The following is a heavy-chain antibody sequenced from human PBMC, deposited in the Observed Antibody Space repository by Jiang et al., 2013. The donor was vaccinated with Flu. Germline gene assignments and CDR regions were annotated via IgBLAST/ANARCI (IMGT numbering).Heavy chain of an antibody. CDR2: IIPIFSTA. CDR1: GDTFISYA. Sequence: LVESGAEVKKPASSVKVSCKAFGDTFISYAFSWVRQAPGQGLEWMGGIIPIFSTATYAQKFQGRVTITADEASSTVYMELSSLRSEDTAVYYCARGRFSHYYYMHVWGKGTSVTVSS. V-gene: IGHV1-69*01. D-gene: IGHD1-26*01. J-gene: IGHJ6*03. CDR3: ARGRFSHYYYMHV.